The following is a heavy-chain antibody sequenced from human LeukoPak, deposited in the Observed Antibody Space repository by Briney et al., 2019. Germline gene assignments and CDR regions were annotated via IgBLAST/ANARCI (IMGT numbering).Heavy chain of an antibody. Sequence: TGGSLRLSCAASGFTFSSYGMHWVRQAPGKGLEWVAFIRYDGSNKYYADSVKGRFTISRDNSKNTLYLQVGSLRAEDMAVYYCARGKRPLYNWNDGAFDIWGQGTMVTVSS. V-gene: IGHV3-30*02. CDR1: GFTFSSYG. D-gene: IGHD1-20*01. CDR3: ARGKRPLYNWNDGAFDI. J-gene: IGHJ3*02. CDR2: IRYDGSNK.